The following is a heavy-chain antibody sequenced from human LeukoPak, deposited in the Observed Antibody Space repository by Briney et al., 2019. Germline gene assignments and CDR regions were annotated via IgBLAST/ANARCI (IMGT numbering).Heavy chain of an antibody. CDR3: ARETRGYCSGGSCYSGRNFDY. CDR1: GGSISSGSYY. CDR2: IYTSGST. D-gene: IGHD2-15*01. Sequence: PSETLSLTCTVSGGSISSGSYYWSWIRQPAGKGLEWIGRIYTSGSTNYNPSLKSRVTISVDTSKNQFSLKLSSVTAADTAVYYCARETRGYCSGGSCYSGRNFDYWGQGTLVTVSS. J-gene: IGHJ4*02. V-gene: IGHV4-61*02.